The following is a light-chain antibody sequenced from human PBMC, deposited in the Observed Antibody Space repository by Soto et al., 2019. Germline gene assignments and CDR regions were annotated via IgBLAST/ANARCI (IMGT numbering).Light chain of an antibody. CDR2: GAS. CDR3: QQYSNWPRT. CDR1: QSVNND. Sequence: EIVMTQSPATLSVSPGERATLSCRASQSVNNDLAWYQQKPGHAPRLLIYGASTRATGVPAKFSGSGSGTEFTLTISSPQSEDFAVYYCQQYSNWPRTFGGGTKVDIK. V-gene: IGKV3-15*01. J-gene: IGKJ4*01.